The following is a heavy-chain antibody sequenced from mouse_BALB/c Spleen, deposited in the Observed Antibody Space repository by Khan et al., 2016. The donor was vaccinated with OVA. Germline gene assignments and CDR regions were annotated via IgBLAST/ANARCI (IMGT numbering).Heavy chain of an antibody. CDR3: ARGASYWYFDV. CDR1: GYTFTNYG. J-gene: IGHJ1*01. V-gene: IGHV9-1*02. Sequence: QIQLVQSGPELKKPGETVKISCKASGYTFTNYGMNWVKQAPGKGLKWMGWINTYTGEPTYNGDFKGRFAFSLENSASAAYLQINNLKNEDMATYFCARGASYWYFDVWGAGTTVTVSS. CDR2: INTYTGEP.